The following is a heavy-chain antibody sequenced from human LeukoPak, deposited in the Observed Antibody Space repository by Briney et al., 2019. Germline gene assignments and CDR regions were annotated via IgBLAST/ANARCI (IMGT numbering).Heavy chain of an antibody. V-gene: IGHV3-23*01. CDR1: GFTFSSYA. Sequence: GGSLRLSCAASGFTFSSYAMSWVRQAPGKGLEWFSAISGSGGSTYYADSVKGRFPISRDNSTNTLYLQMDSLRAEDTAVYYCAKDRSPRYDSSGYYYDAFDIWGQRTMVTVSS. CDR3: AKDRSPRYDSSGYYYDAFDI. D-gene: IGHD3-22*01. J-gene: IGHJ3*02. CDR2: ISGSGGST.